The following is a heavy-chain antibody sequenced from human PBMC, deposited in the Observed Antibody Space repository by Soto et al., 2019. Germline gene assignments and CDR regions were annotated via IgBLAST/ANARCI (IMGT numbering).Heavy chain of an antibody. D-gene: IGHD6-13*01. Sequence: GESRKISCKGSGYSFTSYWIGWVRQMPGKGLEWMGIIYPGDSDTRYSPSFQGQVTISADKSISTAYLQWSSLKASDTAMYYCARQMGIQNYYYGMDVWGQGTTVTVSS. V-gene: IGHV5-51*01. J-gene: IGHJ6*02. CDR3: ARQMGIQNYYYGMDV. CDR1: GYSFTSYW. CDR2: IYPGDSDT.